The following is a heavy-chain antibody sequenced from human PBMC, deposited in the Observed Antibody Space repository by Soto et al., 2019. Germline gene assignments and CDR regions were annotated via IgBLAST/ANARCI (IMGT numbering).Heavy chain of an antibody. D-gene: IGHD4-17*01. CDR1: GFTFSSYA. CDR3: ARELANDHGGNDYYYYGMDV. V-gene: IGHV3-30-3*01. CDR2: ISYDGSNK. Sequence: GGSLRLSCAPSGFTFSSYAMHWVRQAPGKGLEWVAVISYDGSNKYYADSVKGRFTISRDNSKNTLYLQMNSLRAEDTAVYYCARELANDHGGNDYYYYGMDVWGQGTTVTVSS. J-gene: IGHJ6*02.